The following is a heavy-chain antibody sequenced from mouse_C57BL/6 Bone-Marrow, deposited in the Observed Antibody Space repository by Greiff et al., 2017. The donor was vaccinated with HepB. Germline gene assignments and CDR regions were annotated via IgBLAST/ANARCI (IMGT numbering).Heavy chain of an antibody. CDR2: IYPGDGDT. J-gene: IGHJ2*01. Sequence: QVQLQQSGAELVKPGASVKISCKASGYAFSSYWMNWVKQRPGKGLEWIGQIYPGDGDTNYNGKFKGKATLTADKSSSTAYMQLSSLTSEDSAVYFCARSRVTTVVATNFDYWGQGTTLTVSS. V-gene: IGHV1-80*01. D-gene: IGHD1-1*01. CDR3: ARSRVTTVVATNFDY. CDR1: GYAFSSYW.